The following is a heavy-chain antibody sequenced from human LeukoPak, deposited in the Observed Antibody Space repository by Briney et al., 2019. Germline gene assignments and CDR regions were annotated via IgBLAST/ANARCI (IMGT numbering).Heavy chain of an antibody. CDR1: GFTFSSYA. J-gene: IGHJ4*02. CDR3: AKDLFVGYSYGQAGY. D-gene: IGHD5-18*01. Sequence: PGGSLRLSCTASGFTFSSYAMSWVRQAPGKGLEWVSAISGSGGSTFYADSVKGRFTISRDNSKNTLYLQMNSLRAEDTAVYYCAKDLFVGYSYGQAGYWGQGTLVTVSS. CDR2: ISGSGGST. V-gene: IGHV3-23*01.